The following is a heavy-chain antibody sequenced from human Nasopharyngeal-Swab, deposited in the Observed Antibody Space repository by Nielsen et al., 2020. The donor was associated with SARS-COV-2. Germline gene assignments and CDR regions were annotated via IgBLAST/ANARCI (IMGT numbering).Heavy chain of an antibody. CDR3: AKDRYCSGGACYFSGFDY. J-gene: IGHJ4*02. V-gene: IGHV3-53*01. CDR1: GFTVSSNY. D-gene: IGHD2-15*01. CDR2: IYSGGST. Sequence: GGSLRLSCAASGFTVSSNYMSWVRQAPGKGLEWVSIIYSGGSTFYADSVRGRFTISRDNSKNTLFLQMNSLRAEDTAVYYCAKDRYCSGGACYFSGFDYWGLGTLVTVSS.